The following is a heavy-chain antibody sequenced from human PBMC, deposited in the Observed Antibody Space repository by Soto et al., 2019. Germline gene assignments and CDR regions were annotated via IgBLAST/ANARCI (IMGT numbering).Heavy chain of an antibody. D-gene: IGHD3-22*01. V-gene: IGHV3-15*07. Sequence: GGSLRLSCAASGFTFSNAWINWFRQAPGKGLEWVGRIKSKTDGGTTDFAAPVKGRFAISRDDSKDMVYLQMNTLKTEDTGIYYCPTASYSAVIVVPSGYCGQGTLVTASS. CDR3: PTASYSAVIVVPSGY. J-gene: IGHJ4*02. CDR2: IKSKTDGGTT. CDR1: GFTFSNAW.